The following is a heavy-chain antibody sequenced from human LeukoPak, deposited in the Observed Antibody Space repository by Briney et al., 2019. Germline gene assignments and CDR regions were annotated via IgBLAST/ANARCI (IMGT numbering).Heavy chain of an antibody. D-gene: IGHD2-2*01. CDR2: IYTSGST. V-gene: IGHV4-61*02. CDR3: ARDIVVVPAAINYFDY. J-gene: IGHJ4*02. CDR1: GGSISSGSYY. Sequence: SETLSLTCTASGGSISSGSYYWSWIRQPAGTGLEWIGRIYTSGSTNYNPSLKSRVTISVDTSKNQFSLKLSSVTAADTAVYYCARDIVVVPAAINYFDYWGQGTLVTVSS.